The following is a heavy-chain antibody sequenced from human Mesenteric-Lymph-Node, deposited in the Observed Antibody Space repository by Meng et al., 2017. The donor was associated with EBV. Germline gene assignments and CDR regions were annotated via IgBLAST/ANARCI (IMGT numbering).Heavy chain of an antibody. V-gene: IGHV7-4-1*02. CDR3: ARDWSSVIMNKGNY. D-gene: IGHD3-16*01. J-gene: IGHJ4*02. CDR2: IDNNTGSP. Sequence: SELTKPVVAVEVFCTASGYTFTAFVMNWVRQAPGQGLGWMGWIDNNTGSPTYAQGFTGRFVFSLDTSVSTAYLQITSLKADDSAVYYCARDWSSVIMNKGNYWGQGTLVTVSS. CDR1: GYTFTAFV.